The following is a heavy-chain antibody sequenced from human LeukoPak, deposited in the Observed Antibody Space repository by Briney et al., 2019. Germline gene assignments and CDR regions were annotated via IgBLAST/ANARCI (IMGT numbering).Heavy chain of an antibody. CDR3: AKARGGYHFDY. CDR2: ISGSGGNT. CDR1: GFTFSSYG. Sequence: GGSLRLSCAASGFTFSSYGMSWVRQAPGKGLEWVSSISGSGGNTYYADSVKGRFTISRDNSKNTLFLHMNSLRAEDTAVYYCAKARGGYHFDYWGQGTLVTVSS. J-gene: IGHJ4*02. V-gene: IGHV3-23*01. D-gene: IGHD3-16*01.